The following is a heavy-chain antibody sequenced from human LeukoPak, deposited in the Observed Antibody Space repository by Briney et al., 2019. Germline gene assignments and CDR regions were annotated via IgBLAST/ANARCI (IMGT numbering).Heavy chain of an antibody. CDR3: ARTPLRPYFDY. J-gene: IGHJ4*02. D-gene: IGHD3-16*01. Sequence: GGSLRLSCAASGFTFSTYAMSWVREAPARGLEWVSSLRGNGDTFYADSVKGRFTLSRDESRNTVYLQLNSLRAEDTAVYYCARTPLRPYFDYWGQGTLVTVSS. CDR1: GFTFSTYA. CDR2: LRGNGDT. V-gene: IGHV3-23*01.